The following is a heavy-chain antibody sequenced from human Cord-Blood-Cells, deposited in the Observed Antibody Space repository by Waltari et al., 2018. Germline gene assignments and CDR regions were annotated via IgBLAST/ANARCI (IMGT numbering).Heavy chain of an antibody. CDR1: GGSVSSASYY. Sequence: QVQLQESGPGLAKPSETLSLTCTVSGGSVSSASYYWSWIRQPPGKRLEWIGYIYYSGSTNYNPALKSRVTISVDTSKNQFSLKLSSVTAADTAVYYCARYSSSWYYFDYWGQGTLVTVSS. J-gene: IGHJ4*02. D-gene: IGHD6-13*01. CDR3: ARYSSSWYYFDY. V-gene: IGHV4-61*01. CDR2: IYYSGST.